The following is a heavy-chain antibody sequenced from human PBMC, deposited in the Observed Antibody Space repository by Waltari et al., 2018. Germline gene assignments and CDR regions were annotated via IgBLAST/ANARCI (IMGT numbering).Heavy chain of an antibody. J-gene: IGHJ6*02. Sequence: QVQLQESGPGLVKPSETLSLTCTVSGGSISSYYWSWIRQPPGKGLEWIGYIYYSGGTNYNPSLKSRVTISVDTSKNQFTLKLSSVTAADTAVYYCARSGSYYYYGMDVWGQGTTVTVSS. V-gene: IGHV4-59*01. D-gene: IGHD3-10*01. CDR1: GGSISSYY. CDR2: IYYSGGT. CDR3: ARSGSYYYYGMDV.